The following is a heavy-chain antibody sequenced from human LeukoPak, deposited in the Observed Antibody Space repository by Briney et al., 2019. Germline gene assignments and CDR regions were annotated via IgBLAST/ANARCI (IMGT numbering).Heavy chain of an antibody. D-gene: IGHD2-21*01. CDR3: ARDRGGDSFDI. J-gene: IGHJ3*02. CDR2: IHTSGST. CDR1: GGSVSSGNFY. Sequence: PSQTLSLTCTVSGGSVSSGNFYWTWIRQPAGNQLEWIGRIHTSGSTNHNPSLWSRVTISTDTSKNQFSLTLNFVTAADTAVYYCARDRGGDSFDIWGQGTTVTVSS. V-gene: IGHV4-61*02.